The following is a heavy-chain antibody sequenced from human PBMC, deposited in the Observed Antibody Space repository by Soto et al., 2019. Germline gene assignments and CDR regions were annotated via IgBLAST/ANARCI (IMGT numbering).Heavy chain of an antibody. CDR3: AALPRITIFGVYFDY. CDR2: IVVGSGNT. J-gene: IGHJ4*02. CDR1: GFTFTSSA. V-gene: IGHV1-58*01. Sequence: ASVKVSCKASGFTFTSSAVQWVRQARGQRLEWIGWIVVGSGNTNYAQKFQERVTITRDMSTSTAYMELSSLRSEDTAVYYCAALPRITIFGVYFDYWGQGTLVTVSS. D-gene: IGHD3-3*01.